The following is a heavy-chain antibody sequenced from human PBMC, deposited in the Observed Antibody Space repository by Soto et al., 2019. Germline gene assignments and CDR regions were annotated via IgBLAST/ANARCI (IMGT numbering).Heavy chain of an antibody. CDR2: IDPNSGAT. CDR3: ARGYGSSPNMELLFGMDV. CDR1: GYILTGYS. V-gene: IGHV1-2*02. D-gene: IGHD1-26*01. J-gene: IGHJ6*02. Sequence: QVYLVQSGAEVRRPGASVKVSCTAFGYILTGYSLHWVRQAPGQGLEWMGWIDPNSGATNSAERFHGRVSITRDTSIRAAYLELSSLRADDTAVYYCARGYGSSPNMELLFGMDVLCQVTTISVSS.